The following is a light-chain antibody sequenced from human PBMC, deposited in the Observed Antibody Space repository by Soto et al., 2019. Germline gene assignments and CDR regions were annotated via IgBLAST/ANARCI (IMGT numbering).Light chain of an antibody. CDR2: EGT. V-gene: IGLV2-23*01. CDR1: SSDVGKYKF. CDR3: CSHAGSGTLV. Sequence: QSALTQSASVSGSPGQSISISCTGTSSDVGKYKFVSWYQQHPGKAPKLVIYEGTNRPSGVSDRFSGSKSGNTASLTISGLQAEDEADYYCCSHAGSGTLVFGGATKLTVL. J-gene: IGLJ3*02.